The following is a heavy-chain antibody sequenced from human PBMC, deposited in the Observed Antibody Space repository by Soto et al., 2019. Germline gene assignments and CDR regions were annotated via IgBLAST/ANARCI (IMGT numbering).Heavy chain of an antibody. D-gene: IGHD2-2*01. J-gene: IGHJ4*02. Sequence: ESGGGLVQPGGSLRLSCAASGFTFSSYWMSWVRQAPGKGLEWVANIKQDGSEKYYVDSVKGRFTISRDNAKNSLYLQMNSLRAEDTAVYYRARGRGCSTGCHNFDYWGQGTLVTVSS. CDR2: IKQDGSEK. CDR3: ARGRGCSTGCHNFDY. V-gene: IGHV3-7*01. CDR1: GFTFSSYW.